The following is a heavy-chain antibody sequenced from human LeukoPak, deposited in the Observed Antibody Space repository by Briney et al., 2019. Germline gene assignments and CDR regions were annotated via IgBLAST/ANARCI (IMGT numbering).Heavy chain of an antibody. Sequence: PSETLSLTCTVSGGSISNSYWSWVRQPPGKGLEWIGYTSYSGSTNYNPSLKSRVTMSVDTSTDQFSLRLISVTAADTAVYYCARTVSGDYYGMDVWGQGTSVTVSS. V-gene: IGHV4-59*08. J-gene: IGHJ6*02. CDR2: TSYSGST. CDR1: GGSISNSY. D-gene: IGHD1-26*01. CDR3: ARTVSGDYYGMDV.